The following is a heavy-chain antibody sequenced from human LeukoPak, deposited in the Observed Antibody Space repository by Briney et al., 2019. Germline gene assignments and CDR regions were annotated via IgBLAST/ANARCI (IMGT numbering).Heavy chain of an antibody. D-gene: IGHD3-10*01. CDR3: ARQSGLLWFGESYFDY. CDR2: IYYSGST. J-gene: IGHJ4*02. V-gene: IGHV4-59*08. Sequence: SETLSLTCTVSGGSISSYYWSWIRQPPGKGLEWIGYIYYSGSTNYNPSLKSRVTMSVDTSKNQFSLKLSSVTAADTAVYYCARQSGLLWFGESYFDYWGQGTLVTVSS. CDR1: GGSISSYY.